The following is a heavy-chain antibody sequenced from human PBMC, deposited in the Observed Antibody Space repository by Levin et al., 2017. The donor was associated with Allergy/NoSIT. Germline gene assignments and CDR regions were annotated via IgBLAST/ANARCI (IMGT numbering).Heavy chain of an antibody. V-gene: IGHV5-51*01. CDR1: GYTFPTYW. Sequence: GESLKISCKGSGYTFPTYWIGWVRQMPGKGLEWMGIIYPGNSDTRYSPSFQGQVTISADKSISTAYLQWSSLKASDTAMYYCARHGYSYAFVPPDYWGQGTLLTVSS. CDR3: ARHGYSYAFVPPDY. CDR2: IYPGNSDT. J-gene: IGHJ4*02. D-gene: IGHD5-18*01.